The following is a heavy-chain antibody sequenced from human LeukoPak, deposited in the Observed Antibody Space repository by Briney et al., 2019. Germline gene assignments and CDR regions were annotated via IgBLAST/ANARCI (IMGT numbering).Heavy chain of an antibody. Sequence: GGSLRLSCAASGFTFSSYWMHWVRQAPGKGLVWVSRINSDGSSTSYADSVKGRLTISRDNAKNTLYLQMNSLRAEDTAVYYCAKGSRIAVAGTAYYYYGMDVWGQGTTVTVSS. CDR2: INSDGSST. V-gene: IGHV3-74*01. CDR1: GFTFSSYW. D-gene: IGHD6-19*01. J-gene: IGHJ6*02. CDR3: AKGSRIAVAGTAYYYYGMDV.